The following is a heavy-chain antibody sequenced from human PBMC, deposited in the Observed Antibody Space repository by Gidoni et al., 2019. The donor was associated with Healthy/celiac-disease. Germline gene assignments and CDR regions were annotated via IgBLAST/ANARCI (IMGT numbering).Heavy chain of an antibody. CDR2: INHSGST. Sequence: QVQLQQWGAGLLKPSETLSLTCAVYGGSFSGYYWSWIRQPPGKGLEWIGEINHSGSTNYNPSLKSRVTISVDTSKNQFSLKLSSVTAADTAVYYCARLPHRIYYYYGMDVWGQGTTVTVSS. CDR3: ARLPHRIYYYYGMDV. V-gene: IGHV4-34*01. J-gene: IGHJ6*02. CDR1: GGSFSGYY.